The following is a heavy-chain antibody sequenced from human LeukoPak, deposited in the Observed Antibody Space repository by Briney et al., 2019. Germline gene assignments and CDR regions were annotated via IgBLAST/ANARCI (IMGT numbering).Heavy chain of an antibody. Sequence: PGGSLRLSXAASGFTFSSYAMSWVRQAPGKGLEWVSAISGSGGSTYYADSVKGRFTISRDNSKNTLYLQMNSLRAEDTAVYYCAKTPVYDYVWGSYRYPTAGFDYWGQGTLVTVSS. V-gene: IGHV3-23*01. J-gene: IGHJ4*02. CDR3: AKTPVYDYVWGSYRYPTAGFDY. D-gene: IGHD3-16*02. CDR1: GFTFSSYA. CDR2: ISGSGGST.